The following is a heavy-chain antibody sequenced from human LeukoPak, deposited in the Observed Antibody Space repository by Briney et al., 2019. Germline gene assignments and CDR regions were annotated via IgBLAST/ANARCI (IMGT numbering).Heavy chain of an antibody. CDR2: IYTSGST. Sequence: SETLSLTCTVSGGSISSSSYYWSWIRQPAGKGLEWIGRIYTSGSTNYNPSLKSRVTMSVDTSKNQFSLKLSSVTAADTAVYYCARENTYYYDSIIFDYWGQGTLVTVSS. D-gene: IGHD3-22*01. J-gene: IGHJ4*02. V-gene: IGHV4-61*02. CDR3: ARENTYYYDSIIFDY. CDR1: GGSISSSSYY.